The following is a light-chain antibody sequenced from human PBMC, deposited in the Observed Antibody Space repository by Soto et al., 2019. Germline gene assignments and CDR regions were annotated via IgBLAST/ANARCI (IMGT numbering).Light chain of an antibody. Sequence: QALVTQPPSVYGAPGQRVTISCIGSSSNIGAGFDVNWYQQLPGTAPKLLIYANTNRPSGVPDRFSGSKSGTSASLAITGLQAEDEAYYYCQFYDTSLRWVFAGGTKVTVL. V-gene: IGLV1-40*01. CDR2: ANT. CDR1: SSNIGAGFD. CDR3: QFYDTSLRWV. J-gene: IGLJ2*01.